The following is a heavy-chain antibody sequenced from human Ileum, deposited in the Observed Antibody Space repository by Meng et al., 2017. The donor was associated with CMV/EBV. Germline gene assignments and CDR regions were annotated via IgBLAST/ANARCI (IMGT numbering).Heavy chain of an antibody. V-gene: IGHV4-4*07. J-gene: IGHJ5*02. CDR3: ARLQAWDWFDP. CDR2: IYSSGII. Sequence: GPVVVTPPETLSSTCSVSVGSINSSYWGWIRQPAGKGLEWIGRIYSSGIINYNPSLKSRVTVSVDTSKNQFSLKVNSVTAADTAVYYCARLQAWDWFDPWGQGTLVTVSS. D-gene: IGHD4-11*01. CDR1: VGSINSSY.